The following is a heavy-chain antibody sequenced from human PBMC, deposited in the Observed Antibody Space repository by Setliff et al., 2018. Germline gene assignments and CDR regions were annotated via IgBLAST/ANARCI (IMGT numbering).Heavy chain of an antibody. D-gene: IGHD2-21*02. Sequence: GASVKVSCKASGGTFSSYGISWVRQAPGQGLEWMGGTIPMFGTTNYARKFQGRVTIITDESTSTAYMELSSLRSEDTAVYFCARESVVVVTTTNYYYYIDVWGEGTTVTV. CDR1: GGTFSSYG. CDR3: ARESVVVVTTTNYYYYIDV. J-gene: IGHJ6*03. V-gene: IGHV1-69*05. CDR2: TIPMFGTT.